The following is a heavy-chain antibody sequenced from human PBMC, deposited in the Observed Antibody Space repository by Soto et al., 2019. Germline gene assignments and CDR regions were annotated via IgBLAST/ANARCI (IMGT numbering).Heavy chain of an antibody. CDR3: AREGGGSRLYGMDV. CDR2: INPNSGGT. CDR1: GYTFTGYY. J-gene: IGHJ6*02. D-gene: IGHD3-16*01. V-gene: IGHV1-2*02. Sequence: QVQLVQSGAEVKKPGASVKVSCKASGYTFTGYYMHWVRQAPGQGLEWMGWINPNSGGTNYAQTFQGGVTRTRDTTISTAYMELSRLRSDDTAVYYCAREGGGSRLYGMDVWGQGTTVTVSS.